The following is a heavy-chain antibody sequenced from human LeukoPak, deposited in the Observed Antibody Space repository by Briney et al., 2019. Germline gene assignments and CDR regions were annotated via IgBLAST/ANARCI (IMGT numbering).Heavy chain of an antibody. Sequence: ASVKVSAKASESTFTTYDITWVRQAPGQGLEWMGWMNPNSGNTGYAQKFQGRVTITRNTSISTAYMELSSLRSEDTAVYYCARGSITVTTQGGFDPWGQGTLVTVSS. CDR2: MNPNSGNT. J-gene: IGHJ5*02. CDR3: ARGSITVTTQGGFDP. V-gene: IGHV1-8*03. CDR1: ESTFTTYD. D-gene: IGHD4-17*01.